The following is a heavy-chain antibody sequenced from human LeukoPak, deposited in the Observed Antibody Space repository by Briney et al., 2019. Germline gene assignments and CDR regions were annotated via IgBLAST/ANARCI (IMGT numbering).Heavy chain of an antibody. CDR2: ISSSSSTI. Sequence: GGSLRLSCGASGFTFSSHSMDWVRQTPGKGLEWVSYISSSSSTIYYADSAKGRFTISRDNVKNSPYLQMSSLRDEDTAVYYCTRSNSSGRGAFDIWGQGTMVTVSS. J-gene: IGHJ3*02. V-gene: IGHV3-48*02. D-gene: IGHD6-19*01. CDR3: TRSNSSGRGAFDI. CDR1: GFTFSSHS.